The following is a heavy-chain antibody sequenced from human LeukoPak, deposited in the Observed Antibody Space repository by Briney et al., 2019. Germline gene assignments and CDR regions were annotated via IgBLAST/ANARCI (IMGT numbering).Heavy chain of an antibody. V-gene: IGHV1-18*01. J-gene: IGHJ4*02. Sequence: GGSLRLSCAASGFTFTSYGISWVRQAPGQGLEWMGWISAYNGNTNYAQKLQGRATMTTDTSTRTAYMELRSLRSDDTAVYYCARDGDYVWGNYRSYYFDYWGQGTLVTVSS. CDR1: GFTFTSYG. D-gene: IGHD3-16*02. CDR3: ARDGDYVWGNYRSYYFDY. CDR2: ISAYNGNT.